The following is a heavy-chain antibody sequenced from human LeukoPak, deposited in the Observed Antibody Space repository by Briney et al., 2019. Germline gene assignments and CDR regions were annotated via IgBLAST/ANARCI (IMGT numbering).Heavy chain of an antibody. CDR1: EYTFTVYY. V-gene: IGHV1-2*06. CDR3: ARENYGVP. J-gene: IGHJ5*02. Sequence: RASVKVSCKASEYTFTVYYIHWVRQAPGQGLEWMGRIIPGSGGTNYAQKFQGRVTMTRDTSINTAYMELSRLTSDDTAVYYCARENYGVPWGQGTLVTVSS. D-gene: IGHD4-17*01. CDR2: IIPGSGGT.